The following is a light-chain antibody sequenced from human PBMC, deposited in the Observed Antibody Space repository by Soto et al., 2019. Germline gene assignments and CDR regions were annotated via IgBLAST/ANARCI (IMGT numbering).Light chain of an antibody. CDR1: QSFSTW. J-gene: IGKJ1*01. Sequence: DIQMTQSPSTLSASIGDRVTITCRASQSFSTWLAWYQQKPGKAPKLLIYKTSSLESGVPSRFSGSASGTEFTLTISSLQPDDFAPYYCLHYSSPPWTFGQGTEVEIK. CDR2: KTS. V-gene: IGKV1-5*03. CDR3: LHYSSPPWT.